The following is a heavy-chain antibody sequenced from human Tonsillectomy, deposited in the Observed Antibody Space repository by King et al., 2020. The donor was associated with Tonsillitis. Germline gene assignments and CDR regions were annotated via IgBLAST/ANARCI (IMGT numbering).Heavy chain of an antibody. CDR3: AKDHGYGYSYDYFDS. CDR1: GFTFSSYG. CDR2: ISFDGSNK. Sequence: VQLVESGGGVVQPGRSLRFSCAASGFTFSSYGMHWVRQAPGKGLEWVALISFDGSNKNYADSVKGRFTISRDNSKNPLYLQMNSLRAEDTAVYYFAKDHGYGYSYDYFDSWGQGNLVTVSS. V-gene: IGHV3-30*18. J-gene: IGHJ4*02. D-gene: IGHD5-12*01.